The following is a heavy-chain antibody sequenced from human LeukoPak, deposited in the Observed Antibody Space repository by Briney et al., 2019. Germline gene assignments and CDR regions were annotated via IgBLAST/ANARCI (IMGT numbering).Heavy chain of an antibody. CDR2: IYYSGST. Sequence: SETLSLTCTVSGGSISSSSYYWGWIRQPPGKGLEWIGSIYYSGSTYYNPSLKSRVTISVDTSKNQFSLKLSSVTAADTAVYYCARSRYSSSWYRWFDPWGQGTLVTVSS. CDR1: GGSISSSSYY. D-gene: IGHD6-13*01. J-gene: IGHJ5*02. V-gene: IGHV4-39*07. CDR3: ARSRYSSSWYRWFDP.